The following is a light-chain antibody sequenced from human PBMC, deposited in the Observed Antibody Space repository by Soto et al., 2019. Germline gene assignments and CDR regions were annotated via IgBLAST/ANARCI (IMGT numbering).Light chain of an antibody. CDR2: KAS. Sequence: DIQMTQSPSTLSASVGDTVTITCRASQNINRWLAWYQQRPGKAPNLLIHKASSLEGGVPSRFSGSASGTEFTLAISRLQPDDFAAYFCLQYNVYPLTFVGGTKVEI. J-gene: IGKJ4*01. CDR3: LQYNVYPLT. V-gene: IGKV1-5*03. CDR1: QNINRW.